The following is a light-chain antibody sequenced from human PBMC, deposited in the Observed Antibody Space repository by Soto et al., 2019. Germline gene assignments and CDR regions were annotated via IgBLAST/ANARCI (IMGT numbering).Light chain of an antibody. CDR3: SSEAGNYRYG. V-gene: IGLV2-8*01. CDR1: SSDVGGYDH. Sequence: QSALTQPPSASGSPGQSVTIPCTGTSSDVGGYDHVSWYQQHPGKAPKLMIYEATKRPAGVPDRFSGSKSGNTASLTVSGLQAEDEADYYCSSEAGNYRYGFGTGTKVTVL. J-gene: IGLJ1*01. CDR2: EAT.